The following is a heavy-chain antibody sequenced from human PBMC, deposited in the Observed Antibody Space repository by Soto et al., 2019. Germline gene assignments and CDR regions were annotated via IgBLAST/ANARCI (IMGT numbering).Heavy chain of an antibody. Sequence: SVKVSCKASGGTFSSYAISWVRQAPGQGLEWMGRILPIPGITNYAQKFQGRVTITADKSTSTAYMELSSLRSEDTAVYYCARDQLLADYYYYYMDVRGKGTTVTVSS. CDR1: GGTFSSYA. CDR3: ARDQLLADYYYYYMDV. J-gene: IGHJ6*03. D-gene: IGHD3-3*02. CDR2: ILPIPGIT. V-gene: IGHV1-69*04.